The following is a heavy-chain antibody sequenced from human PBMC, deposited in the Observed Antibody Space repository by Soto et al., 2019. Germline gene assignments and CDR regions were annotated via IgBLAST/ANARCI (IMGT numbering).Heavy chain of an antibody. CDR1: GGSISSYY. V-gene: IGHV4-59*01. CDR2: IYYSGST. Sequence: PSETLSLTCTVSGGSISSYYWSWIRQPPGKGLEWIGYIYYSGSTNYNPSLKSRVTISVDTSKNQFSLKLSSVTAADTAAYYCARARVIVGATGWFDPWGQGTLVTVSS. CDR3: ARARVIVGATGWFDP. D-gene: IGHD1-26*01. J-gene: IGHJ5*02.